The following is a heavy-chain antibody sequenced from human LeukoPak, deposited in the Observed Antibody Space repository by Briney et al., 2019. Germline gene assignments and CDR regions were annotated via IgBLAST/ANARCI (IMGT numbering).Heavy chain of an antibody. CDR2: ISSSGSTI. Sequence: GGSLRLSCADSGFTFSSYEMNWVRQAPGKGLEWVSYISSSGSTIYYADSVKGRFTISRDNAKNSLYLQMNSLRAEDTAVYYCARFSRGLVDYWGQGTLVTVSS. D-gene: IGHD3-10*01. CDR3: ARFSRGLVDY. J-gene: IGHJ4*02. CDR1: GFTFSSYE. V-gene: IGHV3-48*03.